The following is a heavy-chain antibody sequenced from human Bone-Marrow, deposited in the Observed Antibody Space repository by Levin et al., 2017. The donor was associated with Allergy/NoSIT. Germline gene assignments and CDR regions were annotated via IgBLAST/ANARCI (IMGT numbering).Heavy chain of an antibody. D-gene: IGHD4-17*01. CDR2: IKQDGSEK. V-gene: IGHV3-7*01. CDR1: GFTFSSYW. J-gene: IGHJ3*02. Sequence: GGSLRLSCAASGFTFSSYWMSWVRQAPGKGLEWVANIKQDGSEKYYVDSVKGRFTISRDNAKNSLYLQMNSLRAEDTAVYYCAREIIDDYGDYDHAFDIWGQGTMVTVSS. CDR3: AREIIDDYGDYDHAFDI.